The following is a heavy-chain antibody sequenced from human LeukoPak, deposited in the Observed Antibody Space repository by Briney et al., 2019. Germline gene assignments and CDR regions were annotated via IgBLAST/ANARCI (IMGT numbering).Heavy chain of an antibody. Sequence: SETLSPTCTVSGGSISSGNYYWAWFRQPPGKGLDWIGSLYYDGRTYYSPSLESRVTVSVDTSKNQFALKLTSVTAADTAVYYCARRARLPNPATYYYYYGMDVWGQGTTVTVSS. CDR3: ARRARLPNPATYYYYYGMDV. J-gene: IGHJ6*02. V-gene: IGHV4-39*01. CDR1: GGSISSGNYY. CDR2: LYYDGRT. D-gene: IGHD5-18*01.